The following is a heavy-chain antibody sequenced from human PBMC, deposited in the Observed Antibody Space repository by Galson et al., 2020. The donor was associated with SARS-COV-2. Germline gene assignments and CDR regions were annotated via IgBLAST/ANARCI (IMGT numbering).Heavy chain of an antibody. D-gene: IGHD3-16*01. CDR3: AHRLFGINGGSFDY. Sequence: SGPTLVKPTQTLTLTCTFSGFSLSTSGVGVGWIRQPPGKALEWLALIYWDDDKRSSPPLKSRLTITKDTSKNQVVLTMTNMDPVDTATYYCAHRLFGINGGSFDYWGQGTLVTVSS. CDR2: IYWDDDK. J-gene: IGHJ4*02. CDR1: GFSLSTSGVG. V-gene: IGHV2-5*02.